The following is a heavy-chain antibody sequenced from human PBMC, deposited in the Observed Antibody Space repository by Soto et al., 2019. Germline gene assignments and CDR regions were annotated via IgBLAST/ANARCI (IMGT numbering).Heavy chain of an antibody. Sequence: QVQLQQWGAGLLKPSETLSLTCAVYGGSFSGYYWSWIRQPPGKGLEWIGEINHSGSTNYNPSLKSRGTISVDTSKNQFSLKLSSVTAADTAVYYCARGYGAITTPLDYWGQGTLVTVSS. D-gene: IGHD4-17*01. CDR3: ARGYGAITTPLDY. V-gene: IGHV4-34*01. CDR2: INHSGST. CDR1: GGSFSGYY. J-gene: IGHJ4*02.